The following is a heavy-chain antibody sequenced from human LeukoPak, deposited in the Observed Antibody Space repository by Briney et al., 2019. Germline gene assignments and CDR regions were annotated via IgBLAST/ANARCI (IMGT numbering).Heavy chain of an antibody. D-gene: IGHD2-2*01. Sequence: SETLSLTCTVSGGSISSGSYYWSWIRQPAGKGLEWIGRIYTSGSTNYNPSLKSRVTISVDTSKNQFSLKLSSVTAADAAVYYCAREGEDCSSTSCYRWFDPWGQGTLVTVSS. V-gene: IGHV4-61*02. CDR2: IYTSGST. CDR3: AREGEDCSSTSCYRWFDP. J-gene: IGHJ5*02. CDR1: GGSISSGSYY.